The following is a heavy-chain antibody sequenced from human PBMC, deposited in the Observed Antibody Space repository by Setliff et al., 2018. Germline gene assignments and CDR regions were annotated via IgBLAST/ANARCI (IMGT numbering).Heavy chain of an antibody. V-gene: IGHV4-61*01. CDR3: ARHRRDSSGNYFVGLYYFDY. D-gene: IGHD3-22*01. Sequence: TLSLTCSLSGDFISSGSYYWSWIRQPPGKGLEWIGYIYYGGTTNYSPSLKSRVSISLDTSKSQFSLRLSSLTAADTAVYYCARHRRDSSGNYFVGLYYFDYWGQGTPVTVSS. CDR1: GDFISSGSYY. J-gene: IGHJ4*02. CDR2: IYYGGTT.